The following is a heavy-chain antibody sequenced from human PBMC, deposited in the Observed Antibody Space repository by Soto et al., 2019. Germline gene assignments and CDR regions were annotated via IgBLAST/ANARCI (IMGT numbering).Heavy chain of an antibody. CDR3: AREGYKTFHYGMDV. CDR1: GGSISDFY. D-gene: IGHD5-12*01. J-gene: IGHJ6*02. V-gene: IGHV4-4*07. CDR2: IYSRGTS. Sequence: SETLSLTCTVSGGSISDFYWSWIRRPAGKGLEWIGHIYSRGTSNSNPSFESRVTMSVDTSKDQFFLNLRFVTAADTAVYYCAREGYKTFHYGMDVWGQGTPVTVSS.